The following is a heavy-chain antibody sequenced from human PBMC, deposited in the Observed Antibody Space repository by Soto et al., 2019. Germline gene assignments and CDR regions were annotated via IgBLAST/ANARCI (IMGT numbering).Heavy chain of an antibody. D-gene: IGHD6-6*01. CDR3: ARVSSSSAFGMDV. CDR2: IYQTGST. CDR1: GGSISTINW. V-gene: IGHV4-4*02. J-gene: IGHJ6*02. Sequence: SETLSLTCAVSGGSISTINWWTWVRQPPGKGLDWVGEIYQTGSTSYNPSLESRVTISIDKSKNQFSLKLRSVTAADTAVYYCARVSSSSAFGMDVWGQGTTVTVSS.